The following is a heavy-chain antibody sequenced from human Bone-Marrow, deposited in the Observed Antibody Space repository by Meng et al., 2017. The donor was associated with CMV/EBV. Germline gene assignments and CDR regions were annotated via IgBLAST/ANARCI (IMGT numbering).Heavy chain of an antibody. CDR3: ARGTIGIGYSSSWGVDY. J-gene: IGHJ4*02. CDR1: GFTFSDYW. D-gene: IGHD6-13*01. Sequence: GGSLRLSCVASGFTFSDYWLSWVRQAPGKGLEWVATIKEDGSETYYLDSLKGGFTISRDNAKNLLYLLMNSLKVDDTAVYYCARGTIGIGYSSSWGVDYWGQGTLVTVSS. V-gene: IGHV3-7*03. CDR2: IKEDGSET.